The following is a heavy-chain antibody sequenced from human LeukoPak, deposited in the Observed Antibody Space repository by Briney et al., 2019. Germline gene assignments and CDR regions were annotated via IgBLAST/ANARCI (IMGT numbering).Heavy chain of an antibody. CDR2: IYSGGST. D-gene: IGHD3-3*01. V-gene: IGHV3-66*02. J-gene: IGHJ6*02. Sequence: GGSLRLSCAASGFTVSSNYMSWVRQAPGKGLEWVSVIYSGGSTYYAEFVKGRFTISRDSSKDTLYLQMNSLRAEDTAVYYCARGTYDSSPMDVWGQGTTVTVFS. CDR1: GFTVSSNY. CDR3: ARGTYDSSPMDV.